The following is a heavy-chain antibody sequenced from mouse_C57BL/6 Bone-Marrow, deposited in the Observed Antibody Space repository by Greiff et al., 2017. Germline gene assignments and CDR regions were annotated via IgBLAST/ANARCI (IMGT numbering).Heavy chain of an antibody. Sequence: EVKLQESGGGLVQPGGSMTLSCVASGFTFSNYWMNWVRQSPEQGLEWVAQIRLKSDNYATHYAESVKGRFTISRDDSKSSVYLQMNNLRAEETGIYYCTGRWLTLFDYWGQGTTLTVSS. CDR1: GFTFSNYW. V-gene: IGHV6-3*01. CDR3: TGRWLTLFDY. D-gene: IGHD1-1*02. CDR2: IRLKSDNYAT. J-gene: IGHJ2*01.